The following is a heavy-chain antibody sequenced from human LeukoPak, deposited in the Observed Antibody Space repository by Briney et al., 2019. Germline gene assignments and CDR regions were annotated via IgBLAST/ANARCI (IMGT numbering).Heavy chain of an antibody. V-gene: IGHV3-74*01. D-gene: IGHD3-10*01. CDR2: INSDGTST. CDR3: ARLDYGSGSDDYFDY. Sequence: PGGSLRLSCAASGFTFSSYWMHWVRQAPGKGLVWVSRINSDGTSTSYADSVKGRFTISRDNAKNTLYLQMNSLRAEDTAVYYCARLDYGSGSDDYFDYWGQGTLVTVSS. J-gene: IGHJ4*02. CDR1: GFTFSSYW.